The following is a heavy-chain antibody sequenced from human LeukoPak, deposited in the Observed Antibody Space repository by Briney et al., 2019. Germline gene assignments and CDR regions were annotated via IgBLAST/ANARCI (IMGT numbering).Heavy chain of an antibody. J-gene: IGHJ5*02. CDR1: GFTFSSYS. CDR2: ISSMSGRYI. Sequence: GGSLRLSCEASGFTFSSYSMIWVRQAPGKGLEWVSAISSMSGRYIYSAESLKGRFTISRDNAKNSLYLQMNSLRADDTAVYYCARAPPDCSGGSCRPGTGWFDPWGQGTLVTVSS. CDR3: ARAPPDCSGGSCRPGTGWFDP. V-gene: IGHV3-21*04. D-gene: IGHD2-15*01.